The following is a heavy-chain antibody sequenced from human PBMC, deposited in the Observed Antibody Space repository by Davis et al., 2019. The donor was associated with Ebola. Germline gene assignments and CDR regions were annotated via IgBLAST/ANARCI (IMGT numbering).Heavy chain of an antibody. Sequence: GESLKISCAASGFTFSGSAMHWVRQASGKGLEWVGRIRSKPNSYATAYAASVKGRFTISRDDSKNTAYLQMNSLKTEDTAVYYCTSTVDTADYWGQGTLVTVSS. CDR3: TSTVDTADY. J-gene: IGHJ4*02. D-gene: IGHD5-18*01. V-gene: IGHV3-73*01. CDR1: GFTFSGSA. CDR2: IRSKPNSYAT.